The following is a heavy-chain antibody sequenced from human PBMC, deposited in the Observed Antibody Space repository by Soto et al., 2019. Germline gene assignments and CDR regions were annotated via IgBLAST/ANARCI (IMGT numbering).Heavy chain of an antibody. CDR1: GGSISSGGYS. V-gene: IGHV4-30-2*01. J-gene: IGHJ4*02. CDR3: ARELAEVGFDY. CDR2: IYHSGST. D-gene: IGHD6-13*01. Sequence: ASETLSLTCAFSGGSISSGGYSLSWIRQPPGKGLEWIGYIYHSGSTYYNPSLKSRVTISVDRSKNQFSLKLSSVTAADTAVYYCARELAEVGFDYWGQGTLVTVSS.